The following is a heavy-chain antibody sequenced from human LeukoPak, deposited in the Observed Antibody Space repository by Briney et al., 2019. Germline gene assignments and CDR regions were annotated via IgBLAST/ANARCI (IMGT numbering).Heavy chain of an antibody. CDR2: ISPSGGST. V-gene: IGHV1-46*01. CDR1: GYTFTSNY. CDR3: ARAGYCSSTSCYGPTDAFDI. J-gene: IGHJ3*02. Sequence: ASVKVSCKAFGYTFTSNYMHWVRQAPGQGPEWMGVISPSGGSTTYAQKFQGRVTLTRDMSTSTDYLELSSLRSEDTAVYYCARAGYCSSTSCYGPTDAFDIWGQGTMVTVSS. D-gene: IGHD2-2*01.